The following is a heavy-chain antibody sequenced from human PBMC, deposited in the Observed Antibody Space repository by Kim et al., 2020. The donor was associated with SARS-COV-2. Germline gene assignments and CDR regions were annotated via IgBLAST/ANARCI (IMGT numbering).Heavy chain of an antibody. CDR3: ARGAHSPYYYDSSGYYYGMDV. CDR1: GFTFSSYD. D-gene: IGHD3-22*01. V-gene: IGHV3-13*04. CDR2: IGTAGDT. J-gene: IGHJ6*02. Sequence: GGSLRLSCAASGFTFSSYDMHWVRQATGKGLEWVPAIGTAGDTYYPGSVKGRFTISRENAKNSLYLQMNSLRAGDTAVYYCARGAHSPYYYDSSGYYYGMDVWGQGTTVTVSS.